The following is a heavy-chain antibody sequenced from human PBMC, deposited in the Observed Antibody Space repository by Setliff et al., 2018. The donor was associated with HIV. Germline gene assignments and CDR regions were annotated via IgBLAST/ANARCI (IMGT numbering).Heavy chain of an antibody. CDR1: GGSISSDDYY. CDR2: ITYSGSA. V-gene: IGHV4-30-4*08. J-gene: IGHJ4*02. D-gene: IGHD4-17*01. Sequence: TLSLTCTVSGGSISSDDYYWNWIRQPPGKGLEWIGYITYSGSAYYNPSLKSRVTISIDTSNNQISLRLSSVTAADTATYYCVRDDYGYNGKGFDYWGPGTLVTVSS. CDR3: VRDDYGYNGKGFDY.